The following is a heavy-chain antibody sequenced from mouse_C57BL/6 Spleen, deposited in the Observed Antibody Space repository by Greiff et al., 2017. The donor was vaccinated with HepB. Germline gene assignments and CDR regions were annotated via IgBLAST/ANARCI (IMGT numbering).Heavy chain of an antibody. V-gene: IGHV3-6*01. CDR3: ASYYYGSSYAWFAY. CDR2: ISYDGSN. J-gene: IGHJ3*01. Sequence: EVQLVESGPGLVKPSQSLSLTCSVTGYSITSGYYWNWIRQFPGNKLEWMGYISYDGSNNYNPSLKNRISITRDTSKNQFFLKLNSVTTEDTATYYCASYYYGSSYAWFAYWGQGTLVTVSA. D-gene: IGHD1-1*01. CDR1: GYSITSGYY.